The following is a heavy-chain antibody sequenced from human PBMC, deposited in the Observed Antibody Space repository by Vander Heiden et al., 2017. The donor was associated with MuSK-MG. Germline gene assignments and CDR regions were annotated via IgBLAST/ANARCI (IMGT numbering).Heavy chain of an antibody. J-gene: IGHJ4*02. CDR2: IWYDGSKT. V-gene: IGHV3-33*08. D-gene: IGHD2-2*01. CDR3: ARDDCSTTSCLAY. Sequence: QVQLVESGGGVVQPGRSLRLSCAPSGFTFSNYGMHWVRQAPGKGLEWVAVIWYDGSKTYYADSVKGRFTISRDSSKNTLFLQMNSLRAEDAAVYYCARDDCSTTSCLAYWGQGTLVTVSS. CDR1: GFTFSNYG.